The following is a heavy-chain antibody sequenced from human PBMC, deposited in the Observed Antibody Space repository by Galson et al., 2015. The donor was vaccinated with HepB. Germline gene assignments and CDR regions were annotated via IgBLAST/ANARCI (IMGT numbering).Heavy chain of an antibody. CDR2: ISSSSSYI. J-gene: IGHJ6*02. D-gene: IGHD3-3*01. Sequence: SLRLSCAASGFTFSSYSMNWVRQAPGKGLEWVSSISSSSSYIYYADSVKGRFTISRDNAKNSLYLQMNSLRAEDTAVYYCARDVYDFWSGYYTGIRPWVYYGMDVWGQGTTVTVSS. V-gene: IGHV3-21*01. CDR1: GFTFSSYS. CDR3: ARDVYDFWSGYYTGIRPWVYYGMDV.